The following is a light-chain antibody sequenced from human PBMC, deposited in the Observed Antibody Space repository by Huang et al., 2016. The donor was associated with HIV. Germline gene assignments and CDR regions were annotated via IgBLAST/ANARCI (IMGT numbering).Light chain of an antibody. J-gene: IGKJ5*01. V-gene: IGKV1-39*01. CDR1: QTIKNY. CDR2: GAS. Sequence: DIQMTQSPSSLSASVGDRVTITCRASQTIKNYLNWYKQKPGKAPKLLIYGASSLHSGVPSRFSGSGSGTDFALTITSLQPEDFATYYCQRSYSSLTFGQGTRLEIK. CDR3: QRSYSSLT.